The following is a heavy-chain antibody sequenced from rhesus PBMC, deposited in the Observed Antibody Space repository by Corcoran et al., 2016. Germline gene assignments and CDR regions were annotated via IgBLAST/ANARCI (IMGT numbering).Heavy chain of an antibody. Sequence: VQLVQSGAAAKRPGASLRISCKTSGYSFTSHWIGWVRQIPGKGLEWLAAIDPSDSDTRYSPSFQGQVTISADKSISTAYLQWSSLKASDTATYYCAKSVGDYWGQGVLVTVSS. J-gene: IGHJ4*01. CDR3: AKSVGDY. CDR1: GYSFTSHW. CDR2: IDPSDSDT. V-gene: IGHV5-20*02. D-gene: IGHD1-44*01.